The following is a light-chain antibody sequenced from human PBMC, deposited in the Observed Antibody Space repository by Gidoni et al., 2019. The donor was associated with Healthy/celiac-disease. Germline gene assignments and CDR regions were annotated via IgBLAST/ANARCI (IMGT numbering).Light chain of an antibody. Sequence: DIQITQSPSTLSASVGDRDTITCRASQSISSWLAWYQQKPGKAPKLLIYKASSLESGVPSRFSGSGSGTEFTLTISSLQPDDFATYYCQQYNSYSITFGQGTRLEIK. V-gene: IGKV1-5*03. J-gene: IGKJ5*01. CDR3: QQYNSYSIT. CDR2: KAS. CDR1: QSISSW.